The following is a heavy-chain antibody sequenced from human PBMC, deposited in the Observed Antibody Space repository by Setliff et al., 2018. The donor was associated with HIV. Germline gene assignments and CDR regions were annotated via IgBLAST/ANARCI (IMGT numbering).Heavy chain of an antibody. J-gene: IGHJ4*02. CDR3: ARDFVTGWLPLRPLDS. Sequence: ASVKVSCKTSGYTFTTYGINWVRQAPGQGLEWMGRISTDNGDTRFARKFQDRVTLTTDTFASTAYMELRSLTSDDTAMYYCARDFVTGWLPLRPLDSWGQGTLVTVSS. CDR2: ISTDNGDT. V-gene: IGHV1-18*01. CDR1: GYTFTTYG. D-gene: IGHD3-22*01.